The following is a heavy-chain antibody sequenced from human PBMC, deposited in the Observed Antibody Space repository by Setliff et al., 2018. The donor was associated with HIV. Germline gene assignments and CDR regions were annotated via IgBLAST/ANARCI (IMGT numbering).Heavy chain of an antibody. CDR2: ISAYNGKT. CDR1: GYSFNTYG. Sequence: ASVKVSCKTSGYSFNTYGIGWMRQAPGQGLEWMGWISAYNGKTNLAQRFQGRLTVTTDSSTSTAYMELMSLRSDDSAVYFCARDWNYFASGSNPFDIWGQGTMVTVSS. CDR3: ARDWNYFASGSNPFDI. J-gene: IGHJ3*02. D-gene: IGHD3-10*01. V-gene: IGHV1-18*01.